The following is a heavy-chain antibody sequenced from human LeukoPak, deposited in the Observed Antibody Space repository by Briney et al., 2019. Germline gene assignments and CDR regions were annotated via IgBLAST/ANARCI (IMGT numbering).Heavy chain of an antibody. CDR3: VKGYYYDSSGLPFDY. D-gene: IGHD3-22*01. J-gene: IGHJ4*02. CDR2: ISSNGGST. CDR1: GFTFSSYA. Sequence: QPGGSLRLSCSASGFTFSSYAMHWVRQAPGKGLEYVSAISSNGGSTYYGDSVKGRFTISRDNSKNTLYLQMSSLRSEDTAVYYCVKGYYYDSSGLPFDYWGQGTLVTVSS. V-gene: IGHV3-64D*09.